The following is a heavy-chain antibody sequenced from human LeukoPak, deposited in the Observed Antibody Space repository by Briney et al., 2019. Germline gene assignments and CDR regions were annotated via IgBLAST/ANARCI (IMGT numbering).Heavy chain of an antibody. J-gene: IGHJ4*02. D-gene: IGHD6-19*01. Sequence: ASVKVSCKVSGYTLTELSMHWVRQAPGKGLEWMGGFDPEDGETIYAQRFQGRVTMTEDTSTDTAYMELSSLRSEDTAVYYCATVRYHSSGWYRFGYWGQGTLVTVSS. V-gene: IGHV1-24*01. CDR3: ATVRYHSSGWYRFGY. CDR2: FDPEDGET. CDR1: GYTLTELS.